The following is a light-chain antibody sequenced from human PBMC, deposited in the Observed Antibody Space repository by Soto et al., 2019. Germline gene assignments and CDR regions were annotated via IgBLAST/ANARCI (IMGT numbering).Light chain of an antibody. Sequence: EIVLPQSPGTLSLSPWESATLSRRASQSVSSSYLAWYQQKPGQAPRLLIYGASSRATGIPDRFSGSGSGTDFTLTISRLEPEDFAVYYCQQYGSSRTFGQGTKVDIK. V-gene: IGKV3-20*01. J-gene: IGKJ1*01. CDR3: QQYGSSRT. CDR2: GAS. CDR1: QSVSSSY.